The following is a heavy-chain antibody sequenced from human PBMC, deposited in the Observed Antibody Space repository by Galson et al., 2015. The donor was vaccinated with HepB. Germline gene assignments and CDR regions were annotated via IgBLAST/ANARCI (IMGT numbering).Heavy chain of an antibody. V-gene: IGHV3-23*01. CDR2: VNGSGGGT. J-gene: IGHJ4*02. CDR3: VKDYGDGNPLDY. Sequence: SLRLSCAASGFTFSRYAMSWVRQAPGKGLEWVSDVNGSGGGTDYADSVKGRFTISRDNSKNTLYLQMNSLGAEDTAVYYCVKDYGDGNPLDYWGQGTLVTVSS. D-gene: IGHD2-21*02. CDR1: GFTFSRYA.